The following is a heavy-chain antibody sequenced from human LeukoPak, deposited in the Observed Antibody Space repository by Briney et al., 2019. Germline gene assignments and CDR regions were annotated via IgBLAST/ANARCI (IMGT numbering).Heavy chain of an antibody. Sequence: GGSLRLSCAASGFTFSSHAMSWVRQAPGKGLEWVSAISVSGDNTYYADSVKGRFTISRDNSKNTLYLQTNSLRAEDTAVYYCARPYSPSVQRYFDYWGQGTLVTVSS. CDR1: GFTFSSHA. CDR2: ISVSGDNT. D-gene: IGHD2-2*01. CDR3: ARPYSPSVQRYFDY. J-gene: IGHJ4*02. V-gene: IGHV3-23*01.